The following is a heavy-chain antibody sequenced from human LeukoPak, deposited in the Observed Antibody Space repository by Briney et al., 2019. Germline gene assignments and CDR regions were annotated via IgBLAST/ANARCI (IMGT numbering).Heavy chain of an antibody. CDR2: ISAYNGNT. CDR1: GYIFTDYY. D-gene: IGHD6-13*01. V-gene: IGHV1-18*04. Sequence: ASVKVSCKTSGYIFTDYYIHWVRQAPGQGLEWMGWISAYNGNTNYAQKLQGRVTMTTDTSTSTAYMELRSLRSDDTAVYYCARDPVAAAGGIDYWGQGTLVTVSS. CDR3: ARDPVAAAGGIDY. J-gene: IGHJ4*02.